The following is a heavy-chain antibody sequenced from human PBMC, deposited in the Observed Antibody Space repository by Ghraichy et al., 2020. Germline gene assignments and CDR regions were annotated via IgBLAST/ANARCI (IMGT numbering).Heavy chain of an antibody. D-gene: IGHD3-22*01. CDR3: ARLSGGYFDFDY. V-gene: IGHV3-7*03. Sequence: GGSLRLSCAASGFTFSNYWMSWVRQAPGKGLEWVANIKQDGSEKYYVDSVKGRFTISRDDAKNSLYLQMNSLRAEDTAVYYCARLSGGYFDFDYWGQGTLVTVSS. J-gene: IGHJ4*02. CDR2: IKQDGSEK. CDR1: GFTFSNYW.